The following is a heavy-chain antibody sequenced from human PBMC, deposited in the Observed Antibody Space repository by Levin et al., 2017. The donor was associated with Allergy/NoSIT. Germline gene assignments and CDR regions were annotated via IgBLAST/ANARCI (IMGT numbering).Heavy chain of an antibody. Sequence: GESLKISCAASGFTFSNYGIHWVRQAPGKGLEWVAVIWYDGNNKYYADSVKGRFTISRDNSKNTLYLQMNSLRAEDTAVYYCVRMPSNNGWYWLDYWGQGTLVTVSS. CDR3: VRMPSNNGWYWLDY. CDR2: IWYDGNNK. CDR1: GFTFSNYG. V-gene: IGHV3-33*01. J-gene: IGHJ4*02. D-gene: IGHD6-19*01.